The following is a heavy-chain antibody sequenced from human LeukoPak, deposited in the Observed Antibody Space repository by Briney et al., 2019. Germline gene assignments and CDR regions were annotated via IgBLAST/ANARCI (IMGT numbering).Heavy chain of an antibody. V-gene: IGHV3-33*01. Sequence: PGRSLRLSCAASGYTFTSHGMHWVRQAPGKGREWVANIWYDGSQKYYADTVKGRFTISRDISKSTLYLKMNSLRAEDTAVYFCARDLAAARLDFRGQGTLVTVSS. J-gene: IGHJ4*02. CDR2: IWYDGSQK. CDR3: ARDLAAARLDF. CDR1: GYTFTSHG. D-gene: IGHD6-6*01.